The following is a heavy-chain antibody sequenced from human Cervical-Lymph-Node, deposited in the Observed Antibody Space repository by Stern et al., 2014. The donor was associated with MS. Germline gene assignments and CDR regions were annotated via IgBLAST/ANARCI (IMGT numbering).Heavy chain of an antibody. Sequence: VQLVESGAEVKKPGSSVKVSCKASGGTFISYPINWVRQAPGQGLEWMGGIIPIFGTANYAQRFQGRVTITADESTSTAYMELSSLRSEDTAVYYCASPVMVTVGAMDVWGQGTTVTVSS. CDR3: ASPVMVTVGAMDV. CDR2: IIPIFGTA. D-gene: IGHD2-21*02. V-gene: IGHV1-69*01. J-gene: IGHJ6*02. CDR1: GGTFISYP.